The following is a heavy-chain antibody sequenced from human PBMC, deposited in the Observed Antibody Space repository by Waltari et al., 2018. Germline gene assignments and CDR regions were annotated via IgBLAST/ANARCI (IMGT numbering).Heavy chain of an antibody. Sequence: QVQLVQSGAEVKKPGASVKVSCTASGYSFPDYDVNWVRQATGHGLEWMGWMNPNSGNTGYAQKFQGRVTMTRDSSISTAYLELSSLRSEDSAVYYCARERVGGGRDCCPFDSWGQGTLVTVSS. J-gene: IGHJ4*02. CDR1: GYSFPDYD. V-gene: IGHV1-8*02. CDR2: MNPNSGNT. CDR3: ARERVGGGRDCCPFDS. D-gene: IGHD2-21*01.